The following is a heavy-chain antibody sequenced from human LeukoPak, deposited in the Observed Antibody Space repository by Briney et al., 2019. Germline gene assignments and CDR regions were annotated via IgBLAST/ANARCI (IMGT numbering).Heavy chain of an antibody. Sequence: PSETLSPNCAVYGGSFSGYYWSWIRQPPGKGLEWIGEINHSGSTNYNPSLKSRVTISVDTSKNQFSLKLSSVTAADTAVYYCASEVLYYYDSSGYLGIWGQGTMVTVSS. J-gene: IGHJ3*02. CDR3: ASEVLYYYDSSGYLGI. D-gene: IGHD3-22*01. CDR2: INHSGST. V-gene: IGHV4-34*01. CDR1: GGSFSGYY.